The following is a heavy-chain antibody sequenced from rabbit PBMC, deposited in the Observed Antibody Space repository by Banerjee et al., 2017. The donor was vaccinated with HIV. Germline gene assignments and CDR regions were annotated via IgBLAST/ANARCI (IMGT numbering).Heavy chain of an antibody. V-gene: IGHV1S40*01. CDR1: GFSFSSSYY. Sequence: QSLEESGGDLVKPGASLTLTCTASGFSFSSSYYMCWVRQAPGKGLEWITCIYAGSSGITEYATWAKGRFTISKTSSTTVTLQMTSLTAADTATYFCARHAIDIGDGWGKFDLWGPGTL. CDR3: ARHAIDIGDGWGKFDL. J-gene: IGHJ4*01. CDR2: IYAGSSGIT. D-gene: IGHD4-1*01.